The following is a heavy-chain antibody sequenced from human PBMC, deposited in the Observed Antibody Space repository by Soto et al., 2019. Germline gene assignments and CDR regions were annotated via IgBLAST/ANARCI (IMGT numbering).Heavy chain of an antibody. J-gene: IGHJ4*02. CDR1: GGSISSYY. CDR3: ARRVFGCSGGSCYSGFDY. CDR2: IYYSGST. V-gene: IGHV4-59*08. Sequence: SETLSLTCTVSGGSISSYYWSWIRQPPGKGLEWIGYIYYSGSTNYNPSLKSRVTISVDTSKNQFSLKLSSVTAADTAVYYCARRVFGCSGGSCYSGFDYWDQGTLVTVSS. D-gene: IGHD2-15*01.